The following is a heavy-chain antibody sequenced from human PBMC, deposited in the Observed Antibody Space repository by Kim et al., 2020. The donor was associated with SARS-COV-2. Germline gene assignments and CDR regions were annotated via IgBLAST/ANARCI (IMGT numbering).Heavy chain of an antibody. Sequence: SETLSLTCTVSGGSISGFYWNWIRQPPGKGLEWIGYIYYSGNTNYSPSLRSRVTMSVDTSKNQLSLKVRSVTAADTAVYYCARDLDWGRWFDPGAREPLSPSPQ. CDR3: ARDLDWGRWFDP. V-gene: IGHV4-59*13. D-gene: IGHD7-27*01. CDR2: IYYSGNT. J-gene: IGHJ5*02. CDR1: GGSISGFY.